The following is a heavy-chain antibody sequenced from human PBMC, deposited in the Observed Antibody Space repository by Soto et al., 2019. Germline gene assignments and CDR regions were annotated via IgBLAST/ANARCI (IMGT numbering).Heavy chain of an antibody. CDR2: ISSSSSYI. V-gene: IGHV3-21*01. J-gene: IGHJ6*02. CDR1: GFTFSSYS. D-gene: IGHD4-17*01. Sequence: EVPLVESGGGLVKPGGSLRLSCAASGFTFSSYSMNWVRQAPGKGLEWVSSISSSSSYIYYADSVKGRFTISRDNAKNSLYLQMNSLRAEDTAVYYCARDRQTNGDYLYYGMDVWGQGTTVTVSS. CDR3: ARDRQTNGDYLYYGMDV.